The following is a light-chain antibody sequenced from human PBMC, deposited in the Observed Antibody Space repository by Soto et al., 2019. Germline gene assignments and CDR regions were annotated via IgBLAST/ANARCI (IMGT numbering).Light chain of an antibody. CDR2: LDRSGSY. CDR1: SGHSTYI. CDR3: EAWYSNTHKV. V-gene: IGLV4-60*02. Sequence: QPVLTQSSSASASLGSSVKLTCILSSGHSTYIIAWHQQQPGKAPRFLMTLDRSGSYNRGSGVPDRFSGSSSGADRYLTISNLQFDDEGYYCWEAWYSNTHKVFGGGTKLTVL. J-gene: IGLJ3*02.